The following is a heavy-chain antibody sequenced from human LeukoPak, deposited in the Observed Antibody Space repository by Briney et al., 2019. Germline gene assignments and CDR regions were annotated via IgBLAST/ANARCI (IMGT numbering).Heavy chain of an antibody. J-gene: IGHJ3*01. V-gene: IGHV3-30*18. D-gene: IGHD6-19*01. Sequence: GGSLRLSCAASGFSFSGYVMHWVRQAPGKGLEWVAVISYDGSNKFYADSVKGRFTISRDNSKNTVYLQMNTLRAEDTAVYYCAKLGYSSGWYDFQIDAFDFWGQGTMVTVSS. CDR2: ISYDGSNK. CDR3: AKLGYSSGWYDFQIDAFDF. CDR1: GFSFSGYV.